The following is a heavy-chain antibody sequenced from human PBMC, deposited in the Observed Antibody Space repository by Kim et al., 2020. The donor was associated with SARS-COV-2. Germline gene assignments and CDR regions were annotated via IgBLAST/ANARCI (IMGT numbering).Heavy chain of an antibody. CDR2: ISGSGGST. D-gene: IGHD3-10*01. CDR1: GFTFSSYA. V-gene: IGHV3-23*01. Sequence: GGSLRLSCAASGFTFSSYAMSWVRQAPGKGLEWVSAISGSGGSTYYADSVKGRFTISRDNSKNTLYLQMNSLRAEDTAVYYCAKDDPVRGVITPFDYWGQGNLVTVPS. CDR3: AKDDPVRGVITPFDY. J-gene: IGHJ4*02.